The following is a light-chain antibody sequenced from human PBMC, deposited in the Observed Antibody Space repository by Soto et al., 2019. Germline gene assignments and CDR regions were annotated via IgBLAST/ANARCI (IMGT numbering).Light chain of an antibody. V-gene: IGKV1-5*03. J-gene: IGKJ4*01. Sequence: DIQMTQSPSTLSGSVGDRVTITCRASQTISSWLAWYQQKPGKAPKLLIYKASTLKSGVPSRLSGSGSGTEFTLSISGLQPDDFATYFCQQYYTYPSTFGGGTKVDIK. CDR3: QQYYTYPST. CDR1: QTISSW. CDR2: KAS.